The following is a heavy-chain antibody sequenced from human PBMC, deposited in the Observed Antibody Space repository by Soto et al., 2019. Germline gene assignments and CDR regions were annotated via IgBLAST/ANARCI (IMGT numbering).Heavy chain of an antibody. V-gene: IGHV1-69*06. CDR1: GGTFSSYA. J-gene: IGHJ5*02. CDR2: IIPIFGTA. CDR3: ARDYYDSSGYPQLGFDP. D-gene: IGHD3-22*01. Sequence: SVKVSCKASGGTFSSYAISWVRQAPGQGLEWMGGIIPIFGTANYAQRFQGRVTITADKSTSTAYMELSSLRSEDTAVYYCARDYYDSSGYPQLGFDPWGQGTLVTVSS.